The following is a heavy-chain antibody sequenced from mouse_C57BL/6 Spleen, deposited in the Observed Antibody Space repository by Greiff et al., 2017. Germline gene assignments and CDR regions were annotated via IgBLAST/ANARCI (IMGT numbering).Heavy chain of an antibody. J-gene: IGHJ3*01. CDR1: GYTFTSYD. CDR2: IYPRDGST. CDR3: AREDWFAY. V-gene: IGHV1-85*01. Sequence: VHLVESGPELVKPGASVKLSCKASGYTFTSYDINWVKQRPGQGLEWIGWIYPRDGSTKYNEKFKGKATLTVDTSSSTAYMELHSLTSEDSAVYFCAREDWFAYWGQGTLVTVSA.